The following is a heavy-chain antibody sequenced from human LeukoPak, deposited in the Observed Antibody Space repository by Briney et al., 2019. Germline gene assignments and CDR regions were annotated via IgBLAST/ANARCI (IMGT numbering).Heavy chain of an antibody. CDR1: GGPFGFTSYY. Sequence: SETLSLTCSVSGGPFGFTSYYWGWIRQAPGKGLEWVGSIYNSGSTYSNPSLKSRVTISVDTSKKQFSLKLSSVTAADTAVYYCARGQYGSGSYYADYWGQGTLVTVSS. V-gene: IGHV4-39*07. CDR3: ARGQYGSGSYYADY. D-gene: IGHD3-10*01. CDR2: IYNSGST. J-gene: IGHJ4*02.